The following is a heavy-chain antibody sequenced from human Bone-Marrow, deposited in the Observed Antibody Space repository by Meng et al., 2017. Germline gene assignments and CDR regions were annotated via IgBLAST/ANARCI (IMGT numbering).Heavy chain of an antibody. J-gene: IGHJ4*02. CDR1: GGSFSGYY. D-gene: IGHD5-18*01. CDR3: ARGSWLQLWLQDY. CDR2: INHSGST. Sequence: QVSLQQWGARLLKPPETLSLTRAAYGGSFSGYYWSWIRQPPGKGLEWIGEINHSGSTNYNPSLKSRVTISVDTSKNQFSLKLSSVTAADTAAYYCARGSWLQLWLQDYWGQGTLVTVSS. V-gene: IGHV4-34*01.